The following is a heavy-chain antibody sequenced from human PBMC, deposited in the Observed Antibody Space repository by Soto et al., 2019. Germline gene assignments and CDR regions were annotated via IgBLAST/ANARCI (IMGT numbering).Heavy chain of an antibody. CDR3: ARDTGQRITGTTSGDY. CDR1: GFTFSSYG. V-gene: IGHV3-33*01. J-gene: IGHJ4*02. CDR2: IWYDGSNK. Sequence: PGGSLRLSCAASGFTFSSYGMHWVRQSPGKGLEWVAVIWYDGSNKYYADSVKGRFTISRDNSKNTLYLQMNSLRAEDTAVYYCARDTGQRITGTTSGDYWGQGTLVTVSS. D-gene: IGHD1-7*01.